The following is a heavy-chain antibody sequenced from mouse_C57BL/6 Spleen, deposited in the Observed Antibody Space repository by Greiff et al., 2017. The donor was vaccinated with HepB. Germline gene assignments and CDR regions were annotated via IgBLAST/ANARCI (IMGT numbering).Heavy chain of an antibody. J-gene: IGHJ4*01. V-gene: IGHV1-53*01. D-gene: IGHD2-5*01. CDR3: ARRASYYSNYVGAMDY. Sequence: VQLQQPGTELVKPGASVKLSCKASGYTFTSYWMHWVKQRPGQGLEWIGNINPSNGGTNYNEKFKSKATLTVDKSSSTAYMQLSSLTSEDSAVYYCARRASYYSNYVGAMDYWGQGTSVTVSS. CDR2: INPSNGGT. CDR1: GYTFTSYW.